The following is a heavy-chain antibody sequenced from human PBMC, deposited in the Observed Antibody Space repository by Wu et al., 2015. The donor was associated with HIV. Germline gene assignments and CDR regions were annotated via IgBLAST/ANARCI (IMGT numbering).Heavy chain of an antibody. D-gene: IGHD2-21*01. V-gene: IGHV1-46*03. CDR3: TTGGESDIPPTYYMDV. CDR1: GYAFSSYY. J-gene: IGHJ6*03. CDR2: INPSSAYA. Sequence: QVQLVQSGAEVKKPGASVNISCKASGYAFSSYYIYWVRQAPGQGLEWMGIINPSSAYATYAQKFQGRITMTRDTSTSTAYMELISLSSEDTAVYYCTTGGESDIPPTYYMDVWGKGTTVTVSS.